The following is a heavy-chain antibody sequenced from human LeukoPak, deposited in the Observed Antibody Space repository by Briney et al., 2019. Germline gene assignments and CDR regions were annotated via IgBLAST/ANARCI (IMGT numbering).Heavy chain of an antibody. V-gene: IGHV3-48*01. CDR1: GFTFTSYS. D-gene: IGHD5-12*01. J-gene: IGHJ4*02. CDR2: ISGGSGTI. Sequence: GGSLRLSCAASGFTFTSYSMNWVRQAPGKGLEWVSYISGGSGTIYYADSVKGRFTISRDNAKNSLYLQMNSLRAEDTAVYYYARRSGGAGDYWGQGTLVTVSS. CDR3: ARRSGGAGDY.